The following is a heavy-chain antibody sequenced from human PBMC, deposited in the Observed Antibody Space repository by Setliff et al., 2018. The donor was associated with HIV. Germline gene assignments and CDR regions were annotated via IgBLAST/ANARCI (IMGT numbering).Heavy chain of an antibody. Sequence: SETLSFTCTVSGGSISSYYWSWIRQPPGKGLEWIGYIYYSGSTNYNPSLKSRVTISVDTSKNQFSLKLSSVTAADTAVYYCARVEGVGANNAFDIWGQGTMVTVSS. CDR2: IYYSGST. CDR1: GGSISSYY. J-gene: IGHJ3*02. V-gene: IGHV4-59*01. CDR3: ARVEGVGANNAFDI. D-gene: IGHD1-26*01.